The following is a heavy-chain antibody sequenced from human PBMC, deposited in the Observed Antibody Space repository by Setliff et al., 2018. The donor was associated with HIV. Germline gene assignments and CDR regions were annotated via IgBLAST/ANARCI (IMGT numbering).Heavy chain of an antibody. D-gene: IGHD1-7*01. Sequence: ASVKVSCKVSGYSLTELSIXXVRQPPGQGLEWMGGFDPENGETIYSEKFQDRVTMTRDKSADTTYMEVSRLRSEDTATYYCATFYKLTGTTSFDFWGQGTLVTVSS. V-gene: IGHV1-24*01. CDR3: ATFYKLTGTTSFDF. J-gene: IGHJ4*02. CDR2: FDPENGET. CDR1: GYSLTELS.